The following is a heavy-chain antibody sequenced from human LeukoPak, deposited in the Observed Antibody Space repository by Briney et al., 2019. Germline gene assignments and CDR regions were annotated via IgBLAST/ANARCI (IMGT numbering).Heavy chain of an antibody. CDR2: IYNSGST. J-gene: IGHJ5*02. D-gene: IGHD6-13*01. CDR1: GGSISSSINY. V-gene: IGHV4-39*01. CDR3: ARHPTGYSSSWYDRYWFDP. Sequence: PSETLSLTCTVSGGSISSSINYWGWIRQPPGKGLEWIGSIYNSGSTYYNPSLKSRVTISVDTSKNQFSLKLSSVTAADTAVYYCARHPTGYSSSWYDRYWFDPWGQGTLVTVSS.